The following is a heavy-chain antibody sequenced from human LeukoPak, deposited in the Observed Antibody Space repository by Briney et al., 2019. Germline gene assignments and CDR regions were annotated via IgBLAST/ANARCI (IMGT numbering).Heavy chain of an antibody. CDR2: IYTSGST. Sequence: SETLSLTCAVSGGSISSGSYYWSWIRQPAGKGLEWIGRIYTSGSTNYNPSLKSRVTISVDTSKNQFSLKLSSVTAADTAVYYCARDRGDGYNFLAFDIWGQGTMVTVSS. V-gene: IGHV4-61*02. J-gene: IGHJ3*02. CDR1: GGSISSGSYY. D-gene: IGHD5-24*01. CDR3: ARDRGDGYNFLAFDI.